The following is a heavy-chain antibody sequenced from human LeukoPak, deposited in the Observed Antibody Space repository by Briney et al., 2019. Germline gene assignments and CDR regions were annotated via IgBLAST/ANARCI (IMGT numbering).Heavy chain of an antibody. CDR3: ARGRWDIVLMVYAILDY. CDR2: IWYDGSNK. V-gene: IGHV3-33*01. D-gene: IGHD2-8*01. Sequence: PGGSLRLSCAASGFTFSSYGMHWVGQAPGKGLEWVAVIWYDGSNKYYADSVKGRFTISRDNSKNTLYLQMNSLRAEDTAVYYCARGRWDIVLMVYAILDYWGQGTLVTVSS. CDR1: GFTFSSYG. J-gene: IGHJ4*02.